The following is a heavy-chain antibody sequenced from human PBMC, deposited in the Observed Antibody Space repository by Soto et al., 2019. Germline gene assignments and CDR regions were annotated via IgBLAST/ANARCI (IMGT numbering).Heavy chain of an antibody. Sequence: PGGSLRLSCAASGFTFSNYAMSWLRQAPGKGLEWVSISGSGGNTYYADSVKGRFTISRDNSKNTLYLQMNSLRAEDTAVYYCAKDQGSTLYYFDDWGQGTLVTVSS. CDR1: GFTFSNYA. J-gene: IGHJ4*02. D-gene: IGHD2-2*01. CDR3: AKDQGSTLYYFDD. V-gene: IGHV3-23*01. CDR2: ISGSGGNT.